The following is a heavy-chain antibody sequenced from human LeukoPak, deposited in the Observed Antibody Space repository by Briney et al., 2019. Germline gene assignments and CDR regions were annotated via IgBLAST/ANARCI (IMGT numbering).Heavy chain of an antibody. V-gene: IGHV4-4*07. D-gene: IGHD6-19*01. CDR3: ARAGRSGGLCDY. CDR2: IYSGGST. CDR1: GVSISSYF. J-gene: IGHJ4*02. Sequence: PSETLSLTCTVSGVSISSYFWSWVRQPAGKGLEWIGRIYSGGSTKYNPSLQSRVTMSLDTSKKQLSLNLGSVTAADTAVYYCARAGRSGGLCDYWGQGILVTVSS.